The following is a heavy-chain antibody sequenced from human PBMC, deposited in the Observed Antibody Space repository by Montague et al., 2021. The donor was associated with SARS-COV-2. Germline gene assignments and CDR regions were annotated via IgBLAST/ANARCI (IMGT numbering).Heavy chain of an antibody. V-gene: IGHV4-34*01. D-gene: IGHD4-23*01. CDR1: GGSFGGYY. CDR3: ARWDPQTLTLIGLRGKSASDY. Sequence: SETLSLTCAVYGGSFGGYYWTWIRQSPGKGLEWIAEISHSGTTNYNFNPSLRSRVTISVDTSKSQFSLKLSSVTAADTGVYYCARWDPQTLTLIGLRGKSASDYWGQGTLVTVSS. J-gene: IGHJ4*02. CDR2: ISHSGTT.